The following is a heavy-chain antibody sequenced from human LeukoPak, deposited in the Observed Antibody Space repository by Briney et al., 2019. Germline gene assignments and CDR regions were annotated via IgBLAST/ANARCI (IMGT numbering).Heavy chain of an antibody. D-gene: IGHD6-6*01. CDR3: ARDYSSSSLNN. CDR2: ISSSGSTI. Sequence: GGSLRLSCAASGFTFSDYYMSWIRQAPGKGLEWVSYISSSGSTIYYADSLKGRFTISRDNAKNSLYLQMNSLRAEDTAVYYCARDYSSSSLNNWGQGTLVTVSS. J-gene: IGHJ4*02. CDR1: GFTFSDYY. V-gene: IGHV3-11*04.